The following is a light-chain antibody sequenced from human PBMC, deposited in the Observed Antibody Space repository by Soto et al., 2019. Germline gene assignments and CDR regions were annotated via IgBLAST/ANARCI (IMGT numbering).Light chain of an antibody. J-gene: IGLJ2*01. V-gene: IGLV2-8*01. Sequence: QSALTQPPSASGSPGQSVTISCTGTSSDVGGYNYVSWYQQHPGKAPKLMVFEVSKRPSGVPDRFSASKSGNTASLTVSGLQADDEADYYCSSYAGTHNPQVVFGGGTKLTVL. CDR1: SSDVGGYNY. CDR3: SSYAGTHNPQVV. CDR2: EVS.